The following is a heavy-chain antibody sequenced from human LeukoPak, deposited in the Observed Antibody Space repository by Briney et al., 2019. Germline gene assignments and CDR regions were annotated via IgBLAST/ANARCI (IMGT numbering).Heavy chain of an antibody. CDR3: ARQGQYYGSGSQFDY. CDR1: GGSISSSSYY. CDR2: IYYSGST. J-gene: IGHJ4*02. V-gene: IGHV4-39*01. Sequence: TSETLSLTCTVSGGSISSSSYYWGWIRQPPGKGLEWIGSIYYSGSTYYNPSLKSRVTISVDTSKNQFSLKLSSVTAADTAVYYCARQGQYYGSGSQFDYWGQGTLVTVSS. D-gene: IGHD3-10*01.